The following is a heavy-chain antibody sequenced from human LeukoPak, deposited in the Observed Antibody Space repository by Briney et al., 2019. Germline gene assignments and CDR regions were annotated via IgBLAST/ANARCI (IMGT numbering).Heavy chain of an antibody. CDR1: GGSLSGYY. V-gene: IGHV4-34*01. D-gene: IGHD3-10*01. Sequence: PSETLSLTCAVYGGSLSGYYWSWIRQPPGKGLEWIGEINHSGSTNYNPSLKSRVTISVDTSKNQFSLKLSSVTAADTAVYYCARGGVTMVRGVIRNFDYWGQGTLATVSS. J-gene: IGHJ4*02. CDR3: ARGGVTMVRGVIRNFDY. CDR2: INHSGST.